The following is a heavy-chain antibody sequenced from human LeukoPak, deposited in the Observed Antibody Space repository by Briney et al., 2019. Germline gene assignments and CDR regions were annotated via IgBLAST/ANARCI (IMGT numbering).Heavy chain of an antibody. D-gene: IGHD2-2*03. J-gene: IGHJ4*02. CDR1: GFIFDDYD. CDR3: AKDSHWILFDD. V-gene: IGHV3-23*01. Sequence: GGSLRLSCAASGFIFDDYDMNWVRQAPGKGLEWVSGIGGSGTRTYYADSVKGRFTISRDNSKNTLYLQMNSLRDEDTAVYYCAKDSHWILFDDWGQGTLVTVSS. CDR2: IGGSGTRT.